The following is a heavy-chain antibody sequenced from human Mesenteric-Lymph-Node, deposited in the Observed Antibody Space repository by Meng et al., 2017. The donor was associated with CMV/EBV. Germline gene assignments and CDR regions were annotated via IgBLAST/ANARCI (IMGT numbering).Heavy chain of an antibody. Sequence: ASVKVSCKASGYTFTSYDINWVRQATGQGLEWMGWMNPNSGNTGYAQKFQGRVTMTRNTSISTAYMELSSLRSEDTAVYYCARDSYCGGDCYSSYYYGMDVWGQGTTVTVSS. CDR3: ARDSYCGGDCYSSYYYGMDV. D-gene: IGHD2-21*01. V-gene: IGHV1-8*01. CDR1: GYTFTSYD. J-gene: IGHJ6*02. CDR2: MNPNSGNT.